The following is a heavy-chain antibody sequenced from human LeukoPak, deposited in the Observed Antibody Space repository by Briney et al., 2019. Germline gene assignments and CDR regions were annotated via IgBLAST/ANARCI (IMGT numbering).Heavy chain of an antibody. D-gene: IGHD3-22*01. CDR3: ARDGSYYDSQGNWFDP. V-gene: IGHV4-34*01. CDR1: GGSFSGYY. Sequence: PSETLSLTCAVYGGSFSGYYWSWIRQPPGRGLEWIGEINHSGSTNYNPSLKSRVTISVDTSKNQFSLKLSSVTAADTAVYYCARDGSYYDSQGNWFDPWGQGTLVTVSS. J-gene: IGHJ5*02. CDR2: INHSGST.